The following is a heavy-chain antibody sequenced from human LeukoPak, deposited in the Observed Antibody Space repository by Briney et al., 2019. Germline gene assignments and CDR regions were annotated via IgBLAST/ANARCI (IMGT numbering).Heavy chain of an antibody. CDR2: IGAYNDNT. D-gene: IGHD4-17*01. CDR1: GCTFSDFG. J-gene: IGHJ4*02. V-gene: IGHV1-18*01. CDR3: ARAGAAVTMFFDF. Sequence: ASVKVSCKASGCTFSDFGITWVRQAPGQGVEWMGWIGAYNDNTNYPQKFQGRVTLTTDTSTSTAYMELRSLTSDDTALYYCARAGAAVTMFFDFWGQGTLVTVSS.